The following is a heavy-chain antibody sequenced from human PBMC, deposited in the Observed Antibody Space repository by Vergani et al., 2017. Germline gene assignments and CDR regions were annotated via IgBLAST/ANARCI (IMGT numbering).Heavy chain of an antibody. CDR3: AKLRTAMAPYYYYGMDV. D-gene: IGHD5-18*01. J-gene: IGHJ6*02. V-gene: IGHV3-53*02. CDR1: GFTVSSNY. Sequence: EVQLVETGGGLIQPGGSLRLSCAASGFTVSSNYMSWVRQAPGKGLEWVSVIYSGGSTYYADSVKGRFTISRDNSKNTLYLQMNSLRAEDTAVYYCAKLRTAMAPYYYYGMDVWGQGTTVTVSS. CDR2: IYSGGST.